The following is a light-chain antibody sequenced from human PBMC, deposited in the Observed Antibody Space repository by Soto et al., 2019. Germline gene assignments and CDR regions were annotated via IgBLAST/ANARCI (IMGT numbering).Light chain of an antibody. CDR3: QQYYTAPQT. V-gene: IGKV4-1*01. CDR1: QSVLHSSNNKNY. Sequence: DIVMTQSPDSLAVSLGERATINCKSSQSVLHSSNNKNYLAWYQHKPGQPPKLLFYWASTRESGVPDRFSGSGSVTDFTLTISSLQAEDMAVYYYQQYYTAPQTFGQGTKVEIK. J-gene: IGKJ1*01. CDR2: WAS.